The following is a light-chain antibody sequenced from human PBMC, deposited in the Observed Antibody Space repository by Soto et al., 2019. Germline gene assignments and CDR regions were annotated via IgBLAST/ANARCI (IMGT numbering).Light chain of an antibody. CDR1: QSVSSSY. CDR2: GAS. J-gene: IGKJ1*01. CDR3: HQRQSWPRT. Sequence: EIVLTQSPGTLSLSPGERATLSCRASQSVSSSYLAWYQQKPGQAPRLLIYGASSRATGIPDRFSGGGSGTDFTLTISSLEPEDFAVYYCHQRQSWPRTFGQGTKVDIK. V-gene: IGKV3-20*01.